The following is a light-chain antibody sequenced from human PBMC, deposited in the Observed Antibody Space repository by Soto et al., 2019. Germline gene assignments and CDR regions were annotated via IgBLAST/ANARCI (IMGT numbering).Light chain of an antibody. CDR2: GAS. CDR1: QSLRSN. V-gene: IGKV3-15*01. Sequence: EVVMTQSPDTLSVSPGERVTLSCMASQSLRSNLAWYQQKPGQAPRLLIYGASTRATGIPARFSGSGSGTEFTLTISSLQSEDFAVYYCQQYNNFWTFGQGTKVEIK. J-gene: IGKJ1*01. CDR3: QQYNNFWT.